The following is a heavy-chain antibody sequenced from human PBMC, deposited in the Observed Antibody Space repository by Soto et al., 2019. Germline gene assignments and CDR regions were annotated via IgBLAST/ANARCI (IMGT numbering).Heavy chain of an antibody. CDR2: INQSSGTT. D-gene: IGHD1-26*01. CDR3: ASSLGETTSLFDY. J-gene: IGHJ4*02. CDR1: GYIFIHCF. V-gene: IGHV1-46*01. Sequence: QVQLVQSGAEMKEPGASVKLSCQASGYIFIHCFMHWVRQAPGQGLEWMGGINQSSGTTTYAQKFQGRVTVTRDTSTSTVYMELSSLGSGDTAMYYCASSLGETTSLFDYWGQGSLVTVSA.